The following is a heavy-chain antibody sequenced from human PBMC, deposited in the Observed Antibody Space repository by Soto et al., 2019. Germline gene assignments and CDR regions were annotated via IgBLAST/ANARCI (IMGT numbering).Heavy chain of an antibody. CDR2: ILVGGST. CDR1: GFICTSYD. CDR3: AKATATGGGAFDI. J-gene: IGHJ3*02. Sequence: GGSLRLSCAASGFICTSYDMSWVRQAPGKGLEWVSTILVGGSTHYEDSVKGRFTISRDRSKNTLYLQMNSLTAGDTAMYYCAKATATGGGAFDICGQGTMVTVSS. V-gene: IGHV3-23*01. D-gene: IGHD2-8*02.